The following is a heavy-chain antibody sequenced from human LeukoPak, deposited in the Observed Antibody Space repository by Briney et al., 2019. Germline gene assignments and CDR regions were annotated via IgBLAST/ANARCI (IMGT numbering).Heavy chain of an antibody. D-gene: IGHD5-12*01. J-gene: IGHJ4*02. CDR1: GFTFSSYA. V-gene: IGHV3-23*01. CDR2: ISGSGGST. Sequence: GGSLRLSCAASGFTFSSYAMSWVRQAPVKGLEWVSAISGSGGSTYYADSVKGRFTISRDNSKNTLYLQMNSLRAEDTAVYYCARDRGYSGYFDYWGQGTLVTVSS. CDR3: ARDRGYSGYFDY.